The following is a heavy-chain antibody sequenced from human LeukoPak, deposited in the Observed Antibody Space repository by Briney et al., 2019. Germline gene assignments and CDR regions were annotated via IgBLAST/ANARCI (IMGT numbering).Heavy chain of an antibody. V-gene: IGHV4-59*01. CDR1: GGSISPYC. CDR2: IYYSGST. J-gene: IGHJ4*02. D-gene: IGHD5-12*01. Sequence: PSETLSLTCTVSGGSISPYCWSWLRRPPGKGLEWIGYIYYSGSTNYSPSLKSRVTISLDTSKNQFSLKLSSVTAADTAVYYCARSTWLLDKWGQGTLVTVSS. CDR3: ARSTWLLDK.